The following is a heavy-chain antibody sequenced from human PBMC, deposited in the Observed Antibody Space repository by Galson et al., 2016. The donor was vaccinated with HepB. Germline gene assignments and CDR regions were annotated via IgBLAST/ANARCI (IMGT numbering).Heavy chain of an antibody. CDR2: ISASSSLI. V-gene: IGHV3-21*04. D-gene: IGHD3-3*01. CDR3: ASGLRFLEWLH. CDR1: GFTFSSYS. Sequence: SLRLSCAASGFTFSSYSMNWVRQAPGKGLEWVSSISASSSLIFYADSVKGRFTISRDNAKNSLHLQMNSLRAEDTAVYYCASGLRFLEWLHWGQGTLVTVSS. J-gene: IGHJ4*02.